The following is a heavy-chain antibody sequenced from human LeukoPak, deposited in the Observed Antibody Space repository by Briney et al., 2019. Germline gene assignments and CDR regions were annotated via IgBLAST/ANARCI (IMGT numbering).Heavy chain of an antibody. CDR2: IKQDGSEK. J-gene: IGHJ4*02. CDR3: ARDSAGNDY. CDR1: GFTFSTYW. D-gene: IGHD6-13*01. V-gene: IGHV3-7*01. Sequence: GGSLGLSCEASGFTFSTYWMSWVRQAPGKGLEWVANIKQDGSEKYYVDSVKGRFTISRDNAKNSLYLQMNSLRAEDTAMYYCARDSAGNDYWGQGTLVTVSS.